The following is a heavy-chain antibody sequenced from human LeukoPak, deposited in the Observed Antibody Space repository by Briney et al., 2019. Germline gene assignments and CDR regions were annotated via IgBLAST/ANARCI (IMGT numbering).Heavy chain of an antibody. Sequence: GESLKISCKGSGYSFTSYWIGWVRQMPGKGLEWMGIIYPGDSDIRYSPSFQGQVTISADKSISTAYLQWSSPKASDTAMYYCARTEYDYDSSGYYRTDGFDIWGQGTMVTVSS. CDR3: ARTEYDYDSSGYYRTDGFDI. J-gene: IGHJ3*02. V-gene: IGHV5-51*01. CDR2: IYPGDSDI. D-gene: IGHD3-22*01. CDR1: GYSFTSYW.